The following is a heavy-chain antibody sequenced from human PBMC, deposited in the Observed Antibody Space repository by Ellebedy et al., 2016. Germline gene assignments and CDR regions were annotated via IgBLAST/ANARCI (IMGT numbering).Heavy chain of an antibody. V-gene: IGHV3-23*01. J-gene: IGHJ4*02. Sequence: GESLKISXTASGLNFNTFLMSWVRQAPGKGLEWVSTISAGSDTTRLADSVKGRFTISRDSSKNSVYLRMNSLRVEDTAVYYCRQGHYADLWGQGTLVTVSS. CDR1: GLNFNTFL. CDR3: RQGHYADL. CDR2: ISAGSDTT. D-gene: IGHD4-17*01.